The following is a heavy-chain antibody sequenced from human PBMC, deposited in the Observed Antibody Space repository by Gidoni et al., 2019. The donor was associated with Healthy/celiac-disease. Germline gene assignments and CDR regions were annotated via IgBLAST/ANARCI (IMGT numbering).Heavy chain of an antibody. CDR3: ARDPVYSSGYYGMDV. CDR2: ISSSSSYI. D-gene: IGHD6-25*01. V-gene: IGHV3-21*01. CDR1: GFTFSSYS. Sequence: EVQLVESGGGLVKPGGSLRLSCAASGFTFSSYSMNWVRQAPGKGLELVSSISSSSSYIYYADSVKGRFTISRDNAKNSLYLQMNSLRAEDTAVYYCARDPVYSSGYYGMDVWGQGTTVTVSS. J-gene: IGHJ6*02.